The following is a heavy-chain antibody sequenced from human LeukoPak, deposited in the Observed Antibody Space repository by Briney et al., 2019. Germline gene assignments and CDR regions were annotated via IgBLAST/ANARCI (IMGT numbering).Heavy chain of an antibody. D-gene: IGHD5-18*01. V-gene: IGHV3-33*08. J-gene: IGHJ4*02. CDR1: GFTFSSYA. CDR3: ARTVDTAMAVTFDY. Sequence: GESLKISCAASGFTFSSYAMHWVRQAPGKGLEWVALIWYDGSNKYYADSVKGRFTISRDNSKNTLYLQMNSLRAEDTAVYYCARTVDTAMAVTFDYWGQGSLVTVSS. CDR2: IWYDGSNK.